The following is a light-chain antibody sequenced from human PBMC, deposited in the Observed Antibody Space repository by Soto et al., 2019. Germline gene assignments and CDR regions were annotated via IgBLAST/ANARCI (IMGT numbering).Light chain of an antibody. V-gene: IGKV3-15*01. Sequence: ETVMTQSPVPLSVSPGDTATLSCMASQRVSNHVAWYQQKPGQAPRLLIYAASTRAAGVPVRFSGSGSETECTLTIRSLQSEDVALYYCHQYNNWPWTFGQGTKVDI. CDR1: QRVSNH. CDR2: AAS. CDR3: HQYNNWPWT. J-gene: IGKJ1*01.